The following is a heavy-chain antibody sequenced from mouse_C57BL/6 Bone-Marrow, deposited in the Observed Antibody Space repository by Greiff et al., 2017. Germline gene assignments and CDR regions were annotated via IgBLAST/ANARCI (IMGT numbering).Heavy chain of an antibody. CDR3: AGGWTAQAYSFAY. V-gene: IGHV5-15*01. Sequence: EVKLVEPGGGLVQPGASLKLSCAASGFTFSDYGMAWVRQAPRKGPEWVAFISHLAYSIYYADTVTGRFTISRENAKNTRYLEMSSLRSEDTAMYYCAGGWTAQAYSFAYWGQGTLVTVSA. CDR1: GFTFSDYG. CDR2: ISHLAYSI. D-gene: IGHD3-2*02. J-gene: IGHJ3*01.